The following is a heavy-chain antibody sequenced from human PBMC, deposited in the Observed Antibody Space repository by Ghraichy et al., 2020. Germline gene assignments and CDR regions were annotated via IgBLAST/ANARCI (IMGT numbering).Heavy chain of an antibody. CDR3: TTLPIMIVVVRETKGGFTAIDY. Sequence: GGSLRLSCAASGFTFSNAWMSWVRQAPGKGLEWVGRIKSKTDGGTTDYAAPVKGRFTISRDDSKNTLYLQMNSLKTEDTAVYYCTTLPIMIVVVRETKGGFTAIDYWGQGTLVTVSS. J-gene: IGHJ4*02. CDR2: IKSKTDGGTT. V-gene: IGHV3-15*01. D-gene: IGHD3-22*01. CDR1: GFTFSNAW.